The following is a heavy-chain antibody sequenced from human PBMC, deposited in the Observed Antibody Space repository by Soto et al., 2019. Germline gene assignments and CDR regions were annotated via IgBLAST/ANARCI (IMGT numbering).Heavy chain of an antibody. CDR1: GFTVSSNY. V-gene: IGHV3-66*01. Sequence: GRSLRLSCAASGFTVSSNYMSWVRQAPGKGLEWVSFIYSGGSTYYADSVKGRFTISRDNSKNTLYLQMNSLRAEDTAVYYCVSRTIFGVALPFVFWGRGSLVTVTS. D-gene: IGHD3-3*01. CDR2: IYSGGST. J-gene: IGHJ4*02. CDR3: VSRTIFGVALPFVF.